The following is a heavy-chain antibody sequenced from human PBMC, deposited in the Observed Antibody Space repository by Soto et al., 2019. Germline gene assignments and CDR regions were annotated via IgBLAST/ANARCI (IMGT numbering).Heavy chain of an antibody. CDR2: IYSGGST. CDR1: GFTVSSNY. J-gene: IGHJ4*02. CDR3: ASHSGYEMYYFDY. Sequence: GGSLRLSCAASGFTVSSNYMSWVRQAPGKGLEWVSVIYSGGSTYYADSVKGRFTISRDNSKNTLYLQMNSLRAEDTAVYYCASHSGYEMYYFDYWGQGTLVTVSS. V-gene: IGHV3-66*04. D-gene: IGHD5-12*01.